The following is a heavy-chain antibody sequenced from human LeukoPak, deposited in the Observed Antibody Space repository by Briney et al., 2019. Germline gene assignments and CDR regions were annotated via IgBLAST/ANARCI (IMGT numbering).Heavy chain of an antibody. J-gene: IGHJ3*02. V-gene: IGHV3-48*04. CDR1: GFTFSSYS. CDR2: ISSSGSTI. Sequence: GGSLRLSCAASGFTFSSYSMNWVRQAPGKGLEWVSYISSSGSTIYYADSVKGRFTISRDNAKNSLYLQMNSLRAEDTAVYYCARGLTGDTGAFDIWGQGTMVTVSS. D-gene: IGHD7-27*01. CDR3: ARGLTGDTGAFDI.